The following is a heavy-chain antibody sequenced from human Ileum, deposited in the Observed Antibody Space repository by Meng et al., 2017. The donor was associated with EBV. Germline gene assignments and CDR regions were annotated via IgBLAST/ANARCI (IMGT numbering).Heavy chain of an antibody. Sequence: QELWPEQVKSPGTPSSTCSFSDDSIRSNWWSWVRQPPGNGLGLIGEILHAGNTNYNPSLKSQVTMSVDKSKNQASLNLSSVTAADTAIYYCARGEDYTWDVWGQGTLVTVSS. J-gene: IGHJ4*02. CDR1: DDSIRSNW. CDR2: ILHAGNT. D-gene: IGHD3-16*01. CDR3: ARGEDYTWDV. V-gene: IGHV4-4*03.